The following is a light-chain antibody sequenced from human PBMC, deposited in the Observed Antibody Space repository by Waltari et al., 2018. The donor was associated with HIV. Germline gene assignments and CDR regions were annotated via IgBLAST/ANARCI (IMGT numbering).Light chain of an antibody. CDR1: QSLSRW. CDR2: KAS. J-gene: IGKJ1*01. V-gene: IGKV1-5*03. CDR3: QQYDSYWWT. Sequence: IPMPQSPSTLSASVGDRVTITCRASQSLSRWLAWYQQKPGTAPKLLTYKASTLESGVPSRFSGSGSGTEFTLTISSLQPDDFATYYCQQYDSYWWTFGRGTKVEIK.